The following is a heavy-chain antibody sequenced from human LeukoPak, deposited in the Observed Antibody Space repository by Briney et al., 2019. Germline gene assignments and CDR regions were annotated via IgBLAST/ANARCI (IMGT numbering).Heavy chain of an antibody. J-gene: IGHJ5*02. CDR3: ARRDMYCSGGSCHNWFDP. D-gene: IGHD2-15*01. V-gene: IGHV3-64*04. CDR1: GFTFGTYT. Sequence: GGSLRLSCSTSGFTFGTYTMHWVRQAPGKGLEYISSISHNGGSTYYADSVKGRFTISRDNSKNTLYLQMNSLRAEDTAVYYCARRDMYCSGGSCHNWFDPWGQGTLVTVSS. CDR2: ISHNGGST.